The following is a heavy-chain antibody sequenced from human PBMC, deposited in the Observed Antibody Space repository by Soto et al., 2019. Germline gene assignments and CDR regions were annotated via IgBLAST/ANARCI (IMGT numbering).Heavy chain of an antibody. Sequence: SETLSLTCTVSGGSISSYYWSWIRQPPGKGLEWIGYIYYSGSTNYNPSLKSRVTISVDTSKNQFSLKLSSATAADTAVYYCARGWGYYDILTGYYIPYYYYYMDVWGKGTTVTVSS. V-gene: IGHV4-59*08. CDR2: IYYSGST. CDR1: GGSISSYY. CDR3: ARGWGYYDILTGYYIPYYYYYMDV. D-gene: IGHD3-9*01. J-gene: IGHJ6*03.